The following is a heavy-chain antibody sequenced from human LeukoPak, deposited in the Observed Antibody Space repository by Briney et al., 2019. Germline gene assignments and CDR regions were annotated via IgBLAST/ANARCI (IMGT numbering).Heavy chain of an antibody. CDR1: GGSISSSSYY. CDR3: ARVPYCSSTSCYSGGGVFDY. J-gene: IGHJ4*02. V-gene: IGHV4-39*01. Sequence: SPSETLSLTCTVSGGSISSSSYYWGWIRQPPGKGLEWIGSIYYSGSTYYNPSLKSRFPISVDTSKHQFSLKLSSVTAADTAVYYCARVPYCSSTSCYSGGGVFDYWGQGTLVTVSS. D-gene: IGHD2-2*02. CDR2: IYYSGST.